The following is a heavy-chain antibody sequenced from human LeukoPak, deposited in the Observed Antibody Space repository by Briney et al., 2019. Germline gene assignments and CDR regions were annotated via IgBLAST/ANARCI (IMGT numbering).Heavy chain of an antibody. CDR1: GFTFSNAW. J-gene: IGHJ4*02. Sequence: GGSLRLSCPASGFTFSNAWMSWVRQAPGKGLEWVGRIRSKSDGGTIDYAAPVKGRFSISRDDSRDTLYLQMNSLKIEDTAVYYCTAPWGSAGYWGQGTLVTVSS. D-gene: IGHD3-16*01. V-gene: IGHV3-15*01. CDR2: IRSKSDGGTI. CDR3: TAPWGSAGY.